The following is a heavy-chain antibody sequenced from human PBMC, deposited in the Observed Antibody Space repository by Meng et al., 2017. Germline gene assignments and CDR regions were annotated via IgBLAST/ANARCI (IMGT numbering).Heavy chain of an antibody. V-gene: IGHV3-74*01. CDR2: IKPDGTMT. J-gene: IGHJ4*02. CDR1: GFTFRNYW. Sequence: GHLVESWGGVVQSGGALRLSVTASGFTFRNYWMHWVRQAPGKGLVWVSRIKPDGTMTVYADSVKGRFSISRDNSKNTLYLQMNSLRAEDTAVYFCARDSSSGWYHNYWGQGTLVTVSS. CDR3: ARDSSSGWYHNY. D-gene: IGHD6-19*01.